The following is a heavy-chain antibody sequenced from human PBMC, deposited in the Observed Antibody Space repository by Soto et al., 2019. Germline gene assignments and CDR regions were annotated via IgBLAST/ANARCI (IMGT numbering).Heavy chain of an antibody. D-gene: IGHD6-19*01. CDR2: IYYSGST. CDR1: GGSISSYY. V-gene: IGHV4-59*01. J-gene: IGHJ6*02. CDR3: ARAKSSVAGHSYYYYYGMDV. Sequence: SETLSLTCTVSGGSISSYYWSWIRQPPGKGLEWIGYIYYSGSTNYNPSLKSRVTISVDTSKNQFSLKLSAVTAADTAVYYCARAKSSVAGHSYYYYYGMDVWGQGTTVTVSS.